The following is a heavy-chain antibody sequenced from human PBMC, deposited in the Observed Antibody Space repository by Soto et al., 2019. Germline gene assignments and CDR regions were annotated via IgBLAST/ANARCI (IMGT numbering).Heavy chain of an antibody. J-gene: IGHJ6*02. CDR1: GFTFSSYG. CDR3: AKDRPSGSPTYGYGMDV. CDR2: ISYDGSNK. Sequence: QVQLVESGGGVVQPGRSLRLSCAASGFTFSSYGMHWVRQAPGKGLEWVAVISYDGSNKYYADSVKGRFTISRDNSKNTLYLQMNSLRAEDTAVYYCAKDRPSGSPTYGYGMDVWGQGTTVTVPS. D-gene: IGHD1-26*01. V-gene: IGHV3-30*18.